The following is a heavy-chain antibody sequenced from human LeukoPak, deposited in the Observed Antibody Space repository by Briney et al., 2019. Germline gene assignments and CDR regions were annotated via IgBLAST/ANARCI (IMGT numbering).Heavy chain of an antibody. V-gene: IGHV3-23*01. CDR2: ISGSGGDI. Sequence: GGSLRLSCAGSGFTFSGYAMSWIRQVPGKGLEWVSAISGSGGDIFYTDSVKGWFTISRDNSKNTLYLQMNSLRAGDTAVYYCAKDRFGSGSPNWFGPWGQGTLVTVSS. CDR3: AKDRFGSGSPNWFGP. J-gene: IGHJ5*02. D-gene: IGHD3-10*01. CDR1: GFTFSGYA.